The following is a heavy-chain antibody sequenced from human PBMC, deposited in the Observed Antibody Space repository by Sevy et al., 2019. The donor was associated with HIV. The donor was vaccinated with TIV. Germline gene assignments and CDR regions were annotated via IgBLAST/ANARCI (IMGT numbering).Heavy chain of an antibody. CDR3: ARKSVSYSHFDY. Sequence: GGSLRLSCAASGFTFSYYDMHWVRQPTGKGLEWVLGFGIAGDTYYSDSVKGRFTISRENAKNSLYLQMNSLRAGDTAVYYCARKSVSYSHFDYWGQGTLVTVSS. D-gene: IGHD1-26*01. J-gene: IGHJ4*02. V-gene: IGHV3-13*01. CDR1: GFTFSYYD. CDR2: FGIAGDT.